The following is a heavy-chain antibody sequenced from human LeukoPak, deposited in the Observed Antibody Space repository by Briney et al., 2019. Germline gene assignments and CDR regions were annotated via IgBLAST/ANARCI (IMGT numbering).Heavy chain of an antibody. V-gene: IGHV4-4*02. J-gene: IGHJ6*03. CDR1: GGPISSSNW. CDR2: IYHSGST. Sequence: SGTLSLTCAVSGGPISSSNWWSWVRQPPGKGLEWIGEIYHSGSTNYNPSLKSRVTISVDTSKNQFSLKLSSVTAADTAVYYCARGPYYYYYMDVWGKGTTVTVSS. CDR3: ARGPYYYYYMDV.